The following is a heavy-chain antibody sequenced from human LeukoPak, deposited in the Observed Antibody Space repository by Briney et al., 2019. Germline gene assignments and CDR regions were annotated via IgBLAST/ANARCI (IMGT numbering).Heavy chain of an antibody. CDR3: VREPQAEYYFDY. CDR2: INSDGSST. J-gene: IGHJ4*02. D-gene: IGHD1-14*01. V-gene: IGHV3-74*01. CDR1: GFTFSSYW. Sequence: PGGSLRLSCAASGFTFSSYWMHWVRHVPGKGLVWVSRINSDGSSTTYADSAKGRFTISRDNAKNTLYLQMNSLRVEDTAVYYCVREPQAEYYFDYWGQGTLVTVSS.